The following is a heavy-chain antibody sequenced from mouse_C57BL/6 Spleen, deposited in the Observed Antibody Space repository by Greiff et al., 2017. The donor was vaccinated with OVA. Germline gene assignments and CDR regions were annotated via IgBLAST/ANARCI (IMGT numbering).Heavy chain of an antibody. V-gene: IGHV7-1*01. CDR3: ARDAGGGSFDY. Sequence: EVKLMESGGGLVQSGRSLRLSCATSGFTFSDFYMEWVRQAPGKGLEWIAASRNKANDYTTEYSASVKGRFIVSRDTSQSILYLQMNALRAEDTAIYYCARDAGGGSFDYWGQGTTLTVSS. J-gene: IGHJ2*01. CDR1: GFTFSDFY. CDR2: SRNKANDYTT.